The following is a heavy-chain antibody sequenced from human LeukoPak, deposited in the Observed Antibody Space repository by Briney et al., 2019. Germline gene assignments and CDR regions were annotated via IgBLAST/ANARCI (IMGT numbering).Heavy chain of an antibody. CDR1: GYTFTGYY. J-gene: IGHJ4*02. Sequence: ASVKVSCKASGYTFTGYYMHWVRQAPGQGLEWMGWINPNSGGTNYAQKFQGRVTMTRDTSISTAYMELSRLRSDDTAVYYCARDSDYGEYYFDYWGQGTLVTVSS. CDR2: INPNSGGT. D-gene: IGHD4-17*01. CDR3: ARDSDYGEYYFDY. V-gene: IGHV1-2*02.